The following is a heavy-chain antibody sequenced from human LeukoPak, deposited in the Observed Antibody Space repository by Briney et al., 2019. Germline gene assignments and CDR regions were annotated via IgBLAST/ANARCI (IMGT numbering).Heavy chain of an antibody. V-gene: IGHV1-69*06. CDR3: ARVSGSYYFDY. J-gene: IGHJ4*02. Sequence: ASVKVSCKASVGTFSSYAISWVRQAPGQGVEWMGGIIPIFGTANYAQKFQGRVTITADKSTSTAYMELSSLRSEDTAVYYCARVSGSYYFDYWGQGTLVTVSS. CDR1: VGTFSSYA. D-gene: IGHD1-26*01. CDR2: IIPIFGTA.